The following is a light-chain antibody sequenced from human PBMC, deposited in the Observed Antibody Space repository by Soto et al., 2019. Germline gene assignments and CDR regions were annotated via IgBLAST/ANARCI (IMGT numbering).Light chain of an antibody. CDR1: QSVSSY. J-gene: IGKJ1*01. Sequence: EIVLTQRSYTLSLPPGERSTLSCRASQSVSSYLAWYQQKPGQAPRLLIYDASNRATGIPDRFSGSGSGTDFTLTICSLEPEDSAVFYCQQYGSPPLRFGQGTKVDIK. CDR3: QQYGSPPLR. V-gene: IGKV3-20*01. CDR2: DAS.